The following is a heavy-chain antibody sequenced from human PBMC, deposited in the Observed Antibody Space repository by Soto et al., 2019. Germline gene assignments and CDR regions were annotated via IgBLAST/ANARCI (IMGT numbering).Heavy chain of an antibody. Sequence: ASVKVSCKASGYTFTSYGISCVRQAPGQGLEWMGWISAYNANTNYAQKLQGRVTMTTDTFTSTSYMELRSLRSADTAVYFCARDRLGATGDYWGQGTLVTVSS. D-gene: IGHD1-26*01. V-gene: IGHV1-18*01. J-gene: IGHJ4*02. CDR2: ISAYNANT. CDR3: ARDRLGATGDY. CDR1: GYTFTSYG.